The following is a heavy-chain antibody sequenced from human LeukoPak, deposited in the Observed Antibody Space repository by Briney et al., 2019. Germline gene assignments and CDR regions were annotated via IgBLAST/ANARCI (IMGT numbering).Heavy chain of an antibody. CDR3: ARLAADQFYFDS. CDR1: RFTFSAYY. CDR2: ISSAGTTI. V-gene: IGHV3-11*04. J-gene: IGHJ4*02. D-gene: IGHD6-13*01. Sequence: PGGSLRLSCAASRFTFSAYYMSWIRQAPGKGLEWVSYISSAGTTIYYAGSVRGRFTISRDNAKNSLFLQMNSLRVEDTAVYYCARLAADQFYFDSWGQGTLVAVSS.